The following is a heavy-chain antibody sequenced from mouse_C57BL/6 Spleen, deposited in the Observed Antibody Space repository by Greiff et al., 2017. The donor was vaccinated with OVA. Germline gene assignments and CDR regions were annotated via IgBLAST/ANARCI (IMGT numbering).Heavy chain of an antibody. CDR3: ARHYYGSSYDAMDY. J-gene: IGHJ4*01. Sequence: QVHVKQPGAELVRPGTSVKLSCKASGYTFTSYWMHWVKQRPGQGLEWIGVIDPSDSYTNYNQKFKGKATLTVDTSSSTAYMQLSSLTSEDSAVYYCARHYYGSSYDAMDYWGQGTSVTVSS. CDR2: IDPSDSYT. V-gene: IGHV1-59*01. D-gene: IGHD1-1*01. CDR1: GYTFTSYW.